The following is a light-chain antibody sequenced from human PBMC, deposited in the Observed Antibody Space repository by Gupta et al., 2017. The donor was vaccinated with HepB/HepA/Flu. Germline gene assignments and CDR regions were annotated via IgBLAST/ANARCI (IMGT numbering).Light chain of an antibody. CDR1: SPNIGAGYV. Sequence: QSVLTQPPSVSGAPGQRVPISCTGSSPNIGAGYVVPWYQQLPGTAPKLLIYGNSNRPSGVPDRFSGSKSGTSASLAITGLQAEDEADYYCQSYDSSLSGDVVFGGGTKLTVL. J-gene: IGLJ2*01. V-gene: IGLV1-40*01. CDR3: QSYDSSLSGDVV. CDR2: GNS.